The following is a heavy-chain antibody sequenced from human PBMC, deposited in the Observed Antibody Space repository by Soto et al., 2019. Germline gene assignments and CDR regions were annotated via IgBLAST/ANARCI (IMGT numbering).Heavy chain of an antibody. CDR2: IYHSGST. CDR3: AILSRNGGIDYYFDY. Sequence: QLQLQESGSGLVKPSQTLSLTCAISGGSISSGGYSWSWIRQPPGKGLEWIGYIYHSGSTYYNPSLKSRVTISVDRSKNQFSLKLSSVTAADTAVYYCAILSRNGGIDYYFDYWGQGTLVTVSS. J-gene: IGHJ4*02. D-gene: IGHD1-26*01. V-gene: IGHV4-30-2*01. CDR1: GGSISSGGYS.